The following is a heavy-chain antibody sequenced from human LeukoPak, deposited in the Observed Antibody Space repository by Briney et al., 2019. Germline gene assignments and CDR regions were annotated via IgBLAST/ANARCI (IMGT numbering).Heavy chain of an antibody. CDR2: INHSGST. D-gene: IGHD3-16*01. Sequence: SETLSLTCAVYGWSFSGYYWSWIRQPPGKGLEWIGEINHSGSTNYNPSLKSRVTISVDTSRNQFSLKLSSVTAADTAVYYCARRLRGGWFDPWGQGTLVTVSS. CDR1: GWSFSGYY. V-gene: IGHV4-34*01. J-gene: IGHJ5*02. CDR3: ARRLRGGWFDP.